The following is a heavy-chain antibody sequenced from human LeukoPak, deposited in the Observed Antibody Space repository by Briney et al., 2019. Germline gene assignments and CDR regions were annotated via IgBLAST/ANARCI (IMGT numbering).Heavy chain of an antibody. CDR3: AKDREMATIIDY. V-gene: IGHV3-23*01. D-gene: IGHD5-24*01. CDR1: GVTFSSYA. J-gene: IGHJ4*02. CDR2: ISGSGTNT. Sequence: GGSLRLSCAASGVTFSSYAMNWVRQSPGKGLEWVSSISGSGTNTYYADSVKGRFTISRDNSKNTLYLQMNSLRAEDTAVYYCAKDREMATIIDYWGQGTLVTVSS.